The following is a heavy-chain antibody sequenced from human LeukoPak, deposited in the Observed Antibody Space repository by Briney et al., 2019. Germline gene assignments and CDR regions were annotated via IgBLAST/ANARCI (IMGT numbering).Heavy chain of an antibody. CDR3: AAVVRGVTIK. Sequence: SETLSLTCTVSGGSISSYYWSWIRQPPGKGLEWIGYIYYSGSTNYNPSLKSRVTISVDTSKNQFSLKLSSVTAADTAVYYCAAVVRGVTIKGGQGTLVTVSS. J-gene: IGHJ4*02. V-gene: IGHV4-59*01. D-gene: IGHD3-10*01. CDR1: GGSISSYY. CDR2: IYYSGST.